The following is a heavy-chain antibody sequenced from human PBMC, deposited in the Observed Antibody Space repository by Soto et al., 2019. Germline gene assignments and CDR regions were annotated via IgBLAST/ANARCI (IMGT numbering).Heavy chain of an antibody. J-gene: IGHJ6*02. D-gene: IGHD2-2*01. CDR3: ARYPVVVVPAANYGLDV. V-gene: IGHV4-31*03. Sequence: QVQLQESGPGLVKPSQTLSLTCSVSGVSVSSDIYYWSWIRHHPGKGLEWIGYIYYSGNTYYNPSLGGRVTISLDTSKNHFSLRLRSVTPADTSVYYCARYPVVVVPAANYGLDVCGQGTTVTVSS. CDR1: GVSVSSDIYY. CDR2: IYYSGNT.